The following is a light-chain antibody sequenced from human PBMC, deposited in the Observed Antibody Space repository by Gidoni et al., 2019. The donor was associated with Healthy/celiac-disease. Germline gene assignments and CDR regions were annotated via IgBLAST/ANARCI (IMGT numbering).Light chain of an antibody. CDR2: EVS. J-gene: IGLJ1*01. CDR1: SSDVGSYNL. CDR3: CSYAGSSTCV. Sequence: QSALTQPASVSGSPGQSITISCTGTSSDVGSYNLVSWYQQHPGKAPKLMIHEVSKRPSGVSNRFSGSKSGNTASLTISGLQAEDEADYYCCSYAGSSTCVFGTGTKVTVL. V-gene: IGLV2-23*02.